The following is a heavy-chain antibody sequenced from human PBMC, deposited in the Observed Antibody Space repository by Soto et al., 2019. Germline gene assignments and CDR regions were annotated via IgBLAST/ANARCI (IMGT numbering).Heavy chain of an antibody. Sequence: PGGSLRLSCAASGFSFDGYAMHWVRQPPGKGLEWVSGISWNSGNIDYADSVKGRFTISRDNAKNSLYLQMNSLRAEDTALYYCVKASTYSSSQGWFDPWGQGIMVTVSS. CDR3: VKASTYSSSQGWFDP. CDR1: GFSFDGYA. CDR2: ISWNSGNI. D-gene: IGHD6-6*01. V-gene: IGHV3-9*01. J-gene: IGHJ5*02.